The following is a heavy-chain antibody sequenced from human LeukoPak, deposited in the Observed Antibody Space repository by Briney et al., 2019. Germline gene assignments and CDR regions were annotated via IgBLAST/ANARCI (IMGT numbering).Heavy chain of an antibody. CDR2: IKSKTDGGTT. V-gene: IGHV3-15*01. CDR1: GFTFSNAW. D-gene: IGHD1-26*01. J-gene: IGHJ4*02. Sequence: SGGSLRLSCAASGFTFSNAWMSWVRQAPGKGLEWVGRIKSKTDGGTTDYAAPVKGRFTISRDDSKNTLYLQMNSLKTEDTAVYYCTTDRYSGSYYPPLDYWGQGTLVTVSS. CDR3: TTDRYSGSYYPPLDY.